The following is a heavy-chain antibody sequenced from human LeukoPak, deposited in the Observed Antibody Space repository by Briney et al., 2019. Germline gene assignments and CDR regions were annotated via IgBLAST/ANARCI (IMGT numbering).Heavy chain of an antibody. CDR1: GGSFSGYF. CDR3: ARDGGGTSRPFDY. Sequence: SETLSLTCAVYGGSFSGYFWSWIRQPPGKGLEWIGNIYSTGGTSYNPSLKSRVTISVDTSKKQFSPRVSSVTAADTAVYYCARDGGGTSRPFDYWGQGTPVTVSS. J-gene: IGHJ4*02. D-gene: IGHD2-2*01. CDR2: IYSTGGT. V-gene: IGHV4-59*01.